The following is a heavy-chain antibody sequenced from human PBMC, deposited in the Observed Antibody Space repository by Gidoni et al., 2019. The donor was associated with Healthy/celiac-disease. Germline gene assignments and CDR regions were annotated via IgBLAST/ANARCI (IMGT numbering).Heavy chain of an antibody. CDR2: INPSGGST. CDR1: GYTFTRYY. Sequence: QVQLVQSGAEGKKPGASVQVSCKESGYTFTRYYRHWGRQAPGQGLAWMGIINPSGGSTSYAQKFQGRVTMTSDTSTSTVYMELSSLRSEDTAVYYCARAGSSSIVVVVAATYDWFDPWGQGTLVTVSS. CDR3: ARAGSSSIVVVVAATYDWFDP. J-gene: IGHJ5*02. V-gene: IGHV1-46*03. D-gene: IGHD2-15*01.